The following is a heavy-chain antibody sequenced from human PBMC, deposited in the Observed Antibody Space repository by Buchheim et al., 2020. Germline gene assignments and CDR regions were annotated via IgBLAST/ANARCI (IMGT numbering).Heavy chain of an antibody. V-gene: IGHV3-23*01. CDR3: AKRGGGYCSSTSCRFSYGMDV. J-gene: IGHJ6*02. D-gene: IGHD2-2*01. CDR2: ISGSGGST. Sequence: EVQLLESGGGLVQPGGSLRLSCAASGFTFSSYAMSWVRQAPGKGLEWVSAISGSGGSTYYADSVKGRFTISRDNSKNTLYLQMNSLRDEDTAVYYCAKRGGGYCSSTSCRFSYGMDVWGQGTT. CDR1: GFTFSSYA.